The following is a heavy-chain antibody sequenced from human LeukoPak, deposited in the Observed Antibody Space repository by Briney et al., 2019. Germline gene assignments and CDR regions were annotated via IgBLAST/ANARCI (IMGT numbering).Heavy chain of an antibody. Sequence: SETLSLTCAVSGYSISSGYYWGWIRPPPGKGLEWIATIYHSGSTYYNPSLKSRVTISVDTSKNQLSLKLSSVTAADTAVYFCSRLSGYCTNGVCYTAFDYWGQGTLVTVSS. CDR2: IYHSGST. V-gene: IGHV4-38-2*01. CDR3: SRLSGYCTNGVCYTAFDY. D-gene: IGHD2-8*01. J-gene: IGHJ4*02. CDR1: GYSISSGYY.